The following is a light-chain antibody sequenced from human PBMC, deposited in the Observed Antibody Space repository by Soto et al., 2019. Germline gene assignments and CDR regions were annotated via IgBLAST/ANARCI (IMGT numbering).Light chain of an antibody. Sequence: QSVLTQPPSASGTPEQRVTISCSGSSSNIGSHVVNWYQQVPGTAPKLLIYTNNQRPSGVPDRFSDSKSGTSASLAISGLQSEDEADYYCAAWDGSLQSWVFGGGTKLTVL. CDR1: SSNIGSHV. CDR3: AAWDGSLQSWV. V-gene: IGLV1-44*01. CDR2: TNN. J-gene: IGLJ3*02.